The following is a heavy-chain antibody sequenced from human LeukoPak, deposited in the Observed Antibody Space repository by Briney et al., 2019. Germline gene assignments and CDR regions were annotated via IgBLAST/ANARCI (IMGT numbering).Heavy chain of an antibody. CDR3: VKDREYYYDSSGYFDY. J-gene: IGHJ4*02. Sequence: GGSLRLSCSASGFTFSSYAMHWVRQAPGKGLEYVSAISSNGGSTYYADSVKGRFTISRDNSKNTLYLQMSSLRAEDTAVYYCVKDREYYYDSSGYFDYWGQGTLVTVSS. V-gene: IGHV3-64D*09. CDR2: ISSNGGST. D-gene: IGHD3-22*01. CDR1: GFTFSSYA.